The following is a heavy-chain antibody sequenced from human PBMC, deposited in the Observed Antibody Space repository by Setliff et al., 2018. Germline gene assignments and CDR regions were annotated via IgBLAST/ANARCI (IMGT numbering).Heavy chain of an antibody. V-gene: IGHV4-61*09. Sequence: SETLSLTCTVSGDSITSGSYYWSWIRQPAGKGLEWIGQIYTRGSTNYHPSLKSRVTISGDTSKNQFSLKLTSVTAADTAVYFCARSLGSGSYYNSRPFYSDYWGQGTLVTVSS. CDR3: ARSLGSGSYYNSRPFYSDY. CDR1: GDSITSGSYY. D-gene: IGHD3-10*01. CDR2: IYTRGST. J-gene: IGHJ4*02.